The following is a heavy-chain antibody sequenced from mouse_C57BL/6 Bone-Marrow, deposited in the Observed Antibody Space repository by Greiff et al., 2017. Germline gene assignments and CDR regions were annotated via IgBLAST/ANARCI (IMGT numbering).Heavy chain of an antibody. V-gene: IGHV1-63*01. CDR1: GYTFTNYW. Sequence: QVQLQPSGAELVRPGTSVKMSCKASGYTFTNYWIGWAKQRPGHGLEWIGDIYPGGGYTNYNEKFKGKAKLTADKSSSTAYMQFSSLTSEDSAIYYCARGSCNTTVSFDYWCQGTTLTVSS. CDR3: ARGSCNTTVSFDY. CDR2: IYPGGGYT. J-gene: IGHJ2*01. D-gene: IGHD1-1*01.